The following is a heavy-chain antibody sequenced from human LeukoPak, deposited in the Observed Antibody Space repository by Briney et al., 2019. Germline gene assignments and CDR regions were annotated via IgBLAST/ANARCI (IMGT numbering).Heavy chain of an antibody. Sequence: PGRSLRLSCTASGFTFHDTAMHWVRQRPGQGLEWVSGIGWNSGSIGYADSVKGRFTISRDNAKNALYLQMNSLRTEDTAFYFCAKDPSRGYEGSTWGQGTLVTVSS. J-gene: IGHJ4*02. V-gene: IGHV3-9*01. CDR1: GFTFHDTA. D-gene: IGHD5-12*01. CDR3: AKDPSRGYEGST. CDR2: IGWNSGSI.